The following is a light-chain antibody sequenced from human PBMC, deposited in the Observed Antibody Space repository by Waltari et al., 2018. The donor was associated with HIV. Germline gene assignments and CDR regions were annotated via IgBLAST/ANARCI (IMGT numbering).Light chain of an antibody. V-gene: IGLV3-25*03. J-gene: IGLJ2*01. CDR1: ALPKQY. CDR2: KDS. Sequence: SYDLTQPPSVSVSPGQTARITCSVDALPKQYAFWYQQKPGQAPVLVIFKDSGRPSGIPERFSGSSSGTTGTLTISGVQAEDEADYYCQSPDSGTYVVFGGGTKLTVL. CDR3: QSPDSGTYVV.